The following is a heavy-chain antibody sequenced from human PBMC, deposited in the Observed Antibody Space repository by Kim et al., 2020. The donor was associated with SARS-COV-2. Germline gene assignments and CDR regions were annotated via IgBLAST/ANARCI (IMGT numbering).Heavy chain of an antibody. CDR2: INAGNGNT. Sequence: ASVKVSCKASGYTFTSYAMHLVRQAPGQRLELMGWINAGNGNTKYSQKFQGRVTITRDTSASTAYMELSSLRSEDTAVYYCARDLGIAAAGGDYWGQGTLVTVSS. CDR1: GYTFTSYA. D-gene: IGHD6-13*01. J-gene: IGHJ4*02. CDR3: ARDLGIAAAGGDY. V-gene: IGHV1-3*01.